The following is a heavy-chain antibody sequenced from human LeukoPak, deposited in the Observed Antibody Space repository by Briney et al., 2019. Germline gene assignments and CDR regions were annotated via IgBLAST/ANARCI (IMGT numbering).Heavy chain of an antibody. D-gene: IGHD4-23*01. V-gene: IGHV3-49*04. Sequence: GGSLRLSCAASGFTFSSYAMSWVRQAPGKGLKWLSFIRSKDHGGTTEYAASVKGRFTISRDDSNSIAYLQMNSLIIEDTAVYFCTRDPHYYHGNPHDFWGQGTRVTVSS. CDR3: TRDPHYYHGNPHDF. J-gene: IGHJ4*02. CDR1: GFTFSSYA. CDR2: IRSKDHGGTT.